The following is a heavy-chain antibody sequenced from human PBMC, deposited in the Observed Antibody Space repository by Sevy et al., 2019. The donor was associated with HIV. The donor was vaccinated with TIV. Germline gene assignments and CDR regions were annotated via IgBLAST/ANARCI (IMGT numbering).Heavy chain of an antibody. V-gene: IGHV3-30-3*01. CDR1: GFTFSSYA. D-gene: IGHD3-22*01. CDR2: ISYDGSNK. J-gene: IGHJ4*02. Sequence: GGSLRLSCAASGFTFSSYAMHWVRQAPGKGLEWVAVISYDGSNKYYADSVKGRFTISRDNSKNTLYLQMNSLRDEDTAVYYCARNSGGPMIVVVITYFDYWGQGTLVTVSS. CDR3: ARNSGGPMIVVVITYFDY.